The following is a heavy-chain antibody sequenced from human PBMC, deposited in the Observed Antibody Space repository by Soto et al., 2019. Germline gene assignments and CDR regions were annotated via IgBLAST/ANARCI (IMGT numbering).Heavy chain of an antibody. D-gene: IGHD3-9*01. CDR3: AKVEGGVLRYFGWLTRGYCFAP. Sequence: SAGPLRLPYTAAGFNCRSHAMSRVAQAPGKGLAWVSAISGSGGSTYYADSVKGRFTISRDNSKNALYLQMNSLRAEDTAVYYCAKVEGGVLRYFGWLTRGYCFAPWVQRTSVTGSS. CDR1: GFNCRSHA. J-gene: IGHJ5*02. V-gene: IGHV3-23*01. CDR2: ISGSGGST.